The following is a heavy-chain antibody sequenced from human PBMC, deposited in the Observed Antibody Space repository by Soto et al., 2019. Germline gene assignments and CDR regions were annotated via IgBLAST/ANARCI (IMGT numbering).Heavy chain of an antibody. CDR3: DRIDFWSGYPPIWLDT. J-gene: IGHJ5*02. CDR2: IYYSGST. D-gene: IGHD3-3*01. Sequence: SETLSLTCTVSGGSISSYYWSWIRQPPGKGLEWIGYIYYSGSTNYNPSLKSRVTISVDTSKNQFSLKLSSVTAADTAVYYCDRIDFWSGYPPIWLDTWGPGTLLTLSS. V-gene: IGHV4-59*08. CDR1: GGSISSYY.